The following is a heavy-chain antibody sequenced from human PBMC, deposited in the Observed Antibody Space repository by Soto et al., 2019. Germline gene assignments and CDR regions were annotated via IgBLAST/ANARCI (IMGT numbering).Heavy chain of an antibody. D-gene: IGHD3-3*01. J-gene: IGHJ6*02. Sequence: GGSLRLSCAASGFTFSSYGMHWVRQAPGKGLEWVAVIWYDGSNKYYADSVKGRFTISRDNSKNTLYLQMNSLRSDDTAVYYCARDTIFGVVSYLGYGMDVWGQGTTVTVSS. CDR2: IWYDGSNK. CDR1: GFTFSSYG. CDR3: ARDTIFGVVSYLGYGMDV. V-gene: IGHV3-33*01.